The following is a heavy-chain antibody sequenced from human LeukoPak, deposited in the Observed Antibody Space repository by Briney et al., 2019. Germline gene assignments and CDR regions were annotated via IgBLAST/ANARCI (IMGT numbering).Heavy chain of an antibody. CDR2: ISAYSGHT. D-gene: IGHD3-3*01. V-gene: IGHV1-18*01. CDR1: GYTFSNYA. Sequence: ASVKVSCKASGYTFSNYAISWVRQAPGQGLEWMGWISAYSGHTTYAQKFQGRLTMTTETSTSTAYMELRSLRSDDTAVYYCAKGRLTHTQSGDALDIWGEGTMVTVPS. CDR3: AKGRLTHTQSGDALDI. J-gene: IGHJ3*02.